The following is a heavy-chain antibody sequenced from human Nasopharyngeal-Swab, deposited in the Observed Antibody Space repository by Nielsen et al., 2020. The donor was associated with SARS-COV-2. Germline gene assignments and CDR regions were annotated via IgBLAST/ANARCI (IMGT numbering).Heavy chain of an antibody. CDR1: GFPFRTYG. Sequence: GESLKISCVASGFPFRTYGMTWVRQAPGKGLEWVPAISGSGDISGSGGSTYYADSVKGRFTISRDNSKNTLSLQMNSLRADDTAVYYCAKDLRGPYFFWGQGTLVTVSS. V-gene: IGHV3-23*01. CDR3: AKDLRGPYFF. CDR2: ISGSGDISGSGGST. J-gene: IGHJ4*02. D-gene: IGHD2/OR15-2a*01.